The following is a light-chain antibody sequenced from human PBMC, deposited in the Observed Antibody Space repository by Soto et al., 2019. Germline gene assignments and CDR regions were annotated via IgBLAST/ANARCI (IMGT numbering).Light chain of an antibody. Sequence: EIVLTQSPGTLSLSPGERATLSCRASQSVSSSYLAWYQQKPGQAPRLLIYGASSRATGIPDRFSGSGSGTAFTLTISRLEPEDFAVYYCHQYGGSPRTLGQGTKVEIK. CDR3: HQYGGSPRT. V-gene: IGKV3-20*01. CDR2: GAS. J-gene: IGKJ1*01. CDR1: QSVSSSY.